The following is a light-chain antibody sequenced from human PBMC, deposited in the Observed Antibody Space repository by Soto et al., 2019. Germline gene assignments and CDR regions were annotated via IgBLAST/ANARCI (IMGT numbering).Light chain of an antibody. CDR1: RSDVGGYNY. V-gene: IGLV2-14*03. Sequence: QSARTQPASVSGSPGQSITVSCTGTRSDVGGYNYGSWYQQHPGKAPQHIIYNVSNRPSGVSYRLSGSKSGNTASLTISGVHSEDEDDYYCSSNTSSNTHHYVFGGGNKITVL. J-gene: IGLJ1*01. CDR3: SSNTSSNTHHYV. CDR2: NVS.